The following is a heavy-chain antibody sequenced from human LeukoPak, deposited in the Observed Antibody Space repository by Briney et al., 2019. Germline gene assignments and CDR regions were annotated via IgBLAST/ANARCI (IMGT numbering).Heavy chain of an antibody. CDR3: ARGDGYGYYFDY. J-gene: IGHJ4*02. CDR1: GGTFSSCA. V-gene: IGHV1-69*04. D-gene: IGHD5-24*01. CDR2: IIPIFGIA. Sequence: SVKVSCKASGGTFSSCAISWVRQAPGQGLEWMGRIIPIFGIANYAQKFQGRVTITADKSTSTAYMELSSLRSEDTAVYYCARGDGYGYYFDYWGQGTLVTVSS.